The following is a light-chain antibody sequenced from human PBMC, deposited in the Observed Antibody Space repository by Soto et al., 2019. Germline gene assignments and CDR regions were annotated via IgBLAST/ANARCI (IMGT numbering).Light chain of an antibody. CDR1: QSVSNNY. Sequence: EIVLTQSPGTLSLSPGERATLSCRASQSVSNNYLAWYQQKPVQAPRLLIYATSSRATGIPDRFSGSGSGTDFTLTISRLEPEDFAVYYCQQYGRSGTFGQGTKVDI. CDR2: ATS. J-gene: IGKJ1*01. CDR3: QQYGRSGT. V-gene: IGKV3-20*01.